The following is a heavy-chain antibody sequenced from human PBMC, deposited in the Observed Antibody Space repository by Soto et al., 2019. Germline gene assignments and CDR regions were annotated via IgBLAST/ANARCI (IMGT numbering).Heavy chain of an antibody. CDR3: ARAPTLAVAGKNWFDP. CDR2: INHSGST. CDR1: GGSFSGYY. Sequence: SETLSLTCAVYGGSFSGYYWSWIRQPPGKGLEWIGEINHSGSTNYNPSLKSRVTISVDTSKNQFSLKLSSVTAADTAVYYCARAPTLAVAGKNWFDPWGQGTLVTVSS. V-gene: IGHV4-34*01. J-gene: IGHJ5*02. D-gene: IGHD6-13*01.